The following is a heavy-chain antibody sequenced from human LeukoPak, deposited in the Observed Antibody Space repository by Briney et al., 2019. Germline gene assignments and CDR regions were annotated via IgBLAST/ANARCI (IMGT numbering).Heavy chain of an antibody. CDR1: GGSISSSSYY. CDR2: TYYSGST. CDR3: ARTYYYGSGSYHYYFDY. Sequence: SRTLSLTRTVTGGSISSSSYYWGWIREPPGKGLVCIGSTYYSGSTYYNPSLKSRVTISVDTSKNQFSLKLSSVTAADTAVYYCARTYYYGSGSYHYYFDYWGQGTLVTVSS. J-gene: IGHJ4*02. V-gene: IGHV4-39*01. D-gene: IGHD3-10*01.